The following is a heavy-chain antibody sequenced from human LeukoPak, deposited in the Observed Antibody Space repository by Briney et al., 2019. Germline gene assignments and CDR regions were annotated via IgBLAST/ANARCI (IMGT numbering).Heavy chain of an antibody. CDR2: ISRSGDST. CDR3: ATRSYSAGRDF. Sequence: GGSLRLSCAASGFTFSSHAMTWVRQAPGKGLEWVSGISRSGDSTDYADSVKGRFIISRDNPKNMVYLQMNSLRVEDTAVYFCATRSYSAGRDFWGQGTLVTVSS. V-gene: IGHV3-23*01. CDR1: GFTFSSHA. J-gene: IGHJ4*02. D-gene: IGHD6-13*01.